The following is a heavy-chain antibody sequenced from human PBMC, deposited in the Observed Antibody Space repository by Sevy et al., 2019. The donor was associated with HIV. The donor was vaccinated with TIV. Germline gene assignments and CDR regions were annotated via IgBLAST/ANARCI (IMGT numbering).Heavy chain of an antibody. D-gene: IGHD4-4*01. V-gene: IGHV3-7*01. J-gene: IGHJ4*02. CDR1: GFTFSDSW. CDR3: ARALYAYSSY. Sequence: GGSLRLSCAASGFTFSDSWMTWVRQAPGKGLEWVANINQDGSEIHYVDSVKGRFSISRDNAKNSLNLQMNSLRAEDTAVYYCARALYAYSSYWGQGTLVTVSS. CDR2: INQDGSEI.